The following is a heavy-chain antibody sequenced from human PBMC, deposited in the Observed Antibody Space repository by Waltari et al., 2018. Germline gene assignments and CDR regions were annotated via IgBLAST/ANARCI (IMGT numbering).Heavy chain of an antibody. CDR2: IWYDGSNK. CDR1: GFTFSNAW. Sequence: VQLVESGGGLVKPGGSLRLSCAASGFTFSNAWMSWVRQAPGKGLEWVAVIWYDGSNKYYADSVKGRFTISRDNSKNTLYLQMNSLRAEDTAVYYCARDAVPAAAGELDYWGQGTLVTVSS. V-gene: IGHV3-33*08. CDR3: ARDAVPAAAGELDY. D-gene: IGHD6-13*01. J-gene: IGHJ4*02.